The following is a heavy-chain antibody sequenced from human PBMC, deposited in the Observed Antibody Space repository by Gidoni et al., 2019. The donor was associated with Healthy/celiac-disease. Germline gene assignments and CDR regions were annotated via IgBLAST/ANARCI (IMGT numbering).Heavy chain of an antibody. V-gene: IGHV1-58*02. D-gene: IGHD5-12*01. CDR2: IVVGSGNT. CDR3: AADLSRDGYNPNDYYYGMDV. J-gene: IGHJ6*02. Sequence: QMQLVQSGPEVKKPGTSVKVSCKASGFTFTSSAMQWVRQARGQRLEWIGWIVVGSGNTNYAQKFQERVTITRDMSTSTAYMELSSLRSEDTAVYYCAADLSRDGYNPNDYYYGMDVWGQGTTVTVSS. CDR1: GFTFTSSA.